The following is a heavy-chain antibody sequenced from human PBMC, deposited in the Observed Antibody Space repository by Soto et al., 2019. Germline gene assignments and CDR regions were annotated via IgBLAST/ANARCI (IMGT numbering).Heavy chain of an antibody. CDR3: ARGFGSSSSPRGGWFDP. D-gene: IGHD6-6*01. CDR2: IDNDGSST. CDR1: GFTFRSYW. Sequence: EVQLVESGGDLVQPGGSLRLSCAASGFTFRSYWMHWVRQAPGKGLVWVSRIDNDGSSTIYADSVKGRFTISRDNAKNTLYLQMNSLRAEDTAVYYCARGFGSSSSPRGGWFDPWGQGTLVTVSS. J-gene: IGHJ5*02. V-gene: IGHV3-74*01.